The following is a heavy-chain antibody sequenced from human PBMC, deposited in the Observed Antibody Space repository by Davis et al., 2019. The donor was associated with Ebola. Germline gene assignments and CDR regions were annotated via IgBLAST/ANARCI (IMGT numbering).Heavy chain of an antibody. V-gene: IGHV3-48*01. J-gene: IGHJ4*02. Sequence: GESLKISCAASGFTFSSYSMNWVRQAPGKGLEWVSYISSSSSTIYYADSVKGRFTISRDNAKNSLYLQMHSLRADDTAVYYCARDSVTIIQGLLFDYWGQGTLVTVSS. D-gene: IGHD3-10*01. CDR3: ARDSVTIIQGLLFDY. CDR1: GFTFSSYS. CDR2: ISSSSSTI.